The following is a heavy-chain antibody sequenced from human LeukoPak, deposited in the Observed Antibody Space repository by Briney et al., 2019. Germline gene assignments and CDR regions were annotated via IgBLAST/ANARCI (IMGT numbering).Heavy chain of an antibody. CDR1: GGSISTSTYY. CDR3: AKHKDYYGGSALRGWFDP. J-gene: IGHJ5*02. CDR2: LYFGGVT. V-gene: IGHV4-39*01. Sequence: SETLSLTCAVSGGSISTSTYYWGWIRQPPGRGLEWIGSLYFGGVTYYNPSLKSRATISVDTFKNQFSLKLSSVTAADTAVYYCAKHKDYYGGSALRGWFDPWGQGTLVTVSS. D-gene: IGHD3-10*01.